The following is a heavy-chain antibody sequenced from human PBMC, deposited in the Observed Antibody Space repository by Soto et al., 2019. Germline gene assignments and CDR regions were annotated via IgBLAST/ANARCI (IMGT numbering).Heavy chain of an antibody. V-gene: IGHV1-46*01. CDR1: GYTFTSYY. J-gene: IGHJ6*02. CDR2: INPSGGST. CDR3: ARDTLRFLEWLLPERYYNYGMDV. D-gene: IGHD3-3*01. Sequence: ASVKVSCKASGYTFTSYYMHWVRQAPGQGLEWMGIINPSGGSTSYAQKFQGRVTMTRDTSTSTVYMELSSLRSEDTAVYYCARDTLRFLEWLLPERYYNYGMDVWGQGTTVTVSS.